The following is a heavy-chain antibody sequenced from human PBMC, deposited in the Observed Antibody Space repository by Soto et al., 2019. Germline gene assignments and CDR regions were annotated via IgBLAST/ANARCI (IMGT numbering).Heavy chain of an antibody. V-gene: IGHV3-21*01. CDR3: ARDDSGYDSFDY. CDR2: ISSSSSYI. Sequence: GGSLRLSCAASGFTFSSYSMNWVRQAPGKGLEWVSSISSSSSYIYYADSVKGRFTISRDNAKNSLYLQMNSLRAEDTAVYYCARDDSGYDSFDYWGQGTLVTVSS. CDR1: GFTFSSYS. J-gene: IGHJ4*02. D-gene: IGHD5-12*01.